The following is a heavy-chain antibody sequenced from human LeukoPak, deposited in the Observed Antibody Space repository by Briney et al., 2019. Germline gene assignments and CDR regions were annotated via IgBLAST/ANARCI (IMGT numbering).Heavy chain of an antibody. J-gene: IGHJ4*02. V-gene: IGHV3-21*01. Sequence: PGRSLRLSCTASGFTFGDHGLNWFRQAPGKGLEWVSSISSSGGSIYYADSVKGRFTVSRDNAKNSLYLQMNSLGAEDTAMYYCAPICSSGNCFQTRFDYWGQGTLVTVSS. CDR3: APICSSGNCFQTRFDY. CDR1: GFTFGDHG. CDR2: ISSSGGSI. D-gene: IGHD2-15*01.